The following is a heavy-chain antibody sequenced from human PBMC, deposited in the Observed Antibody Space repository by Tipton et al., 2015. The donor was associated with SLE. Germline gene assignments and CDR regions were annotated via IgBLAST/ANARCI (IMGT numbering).Heavy chain of an antibody. CDR3: ARHAFGYIGSSVTY. J-gene: IGHJ4*02. CDR1: GDSISSSNYY. Sequence: TLSLTCTVSGDSISSSNYYWGWIRQPPGKGLEWIGSIFYSGSTYYNLSLKSRVTMSVDTSKNQFSLRLSSVTAADTAVYYCARHAFGYIGSSVTYWGQGKPVTVSS. D-gene: IGHD3-10*01. CDR2: IFYSGST. V-gene: IGHV4-39*01.